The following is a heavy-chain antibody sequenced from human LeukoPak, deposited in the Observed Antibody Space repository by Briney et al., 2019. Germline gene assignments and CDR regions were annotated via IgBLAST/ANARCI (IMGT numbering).Heavy chain of an antibody. D-gene: IGHD6-19*01. J-gene: IGHJ6*03. V-gene: IGHV4-38-2*02. Sequence: SETLSLTCTVSGYSISSGYYWGWIRQPPGKGLEWIGSIYHSGSTYYNPSLKSRVTISVDTSKNQFSLKLSSVTAADTAVYYCARVIGRYSSGWISSYYYMDVWGKGTTVTVSS. CDR3: ARVIGRYSSGWISSYYYMDV. CDR2: IYHSGST. CDR1: GYSISSGYY.